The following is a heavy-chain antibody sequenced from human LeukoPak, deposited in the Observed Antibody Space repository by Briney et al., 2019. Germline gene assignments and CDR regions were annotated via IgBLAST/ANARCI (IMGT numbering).Heavy chain of an antibody. Sequence: PGGSLRLSCAASGFTFSSYAMHWVRRGPGKGLEWVAVMAHDGSNIYYVGSVLGRFTISRDNSKNTLYLQMNSLRAEDTAVYYCAKMGLKQWPYNYFDYWGQGTLVTVSS. CDR2: MAHDGSNI. J-gene: IGHJ4*02. V-gene: IGHV3-30-3*02. CDR3: AKMGLKQWPYNYFDY. CDR1: GFTFSSYA. D-gene: IGHD6-19*01.